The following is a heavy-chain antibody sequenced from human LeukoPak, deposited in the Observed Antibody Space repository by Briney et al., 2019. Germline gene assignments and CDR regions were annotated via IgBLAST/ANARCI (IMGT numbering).Heavy chain of an antibody. CDR3: AREKKDDYGDYYFDY. CDR2: ISYDGSNK. V-gene: IGHV3-30*14. Sequence: PGGSLRLSCAASGFTFSSYAMHWVRQAPGKGLEWVAVISYDGSNKYYADSVKGRFTISRDNSKNTLYLQMNSLRAEDTAVYYCAREKKDDYGDYYFDYWGQGTLVTVSS. CDR1: GFTFSSYA. J-gene: IGHJ4*02. D-gene: IGHD4-17*01.